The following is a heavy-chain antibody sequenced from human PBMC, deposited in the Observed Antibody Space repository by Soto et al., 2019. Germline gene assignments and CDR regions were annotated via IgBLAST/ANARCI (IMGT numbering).Heavy chain of an antibody. CDR1: GSSFIGYY. D-gene: IGHD6-19*01. CDR3: ARRVGGSGLNWFDP. V-gene: IGHV4-59*12. CDR2: IHYSGSA. Sequence: PSETLSLTCTFSGSSFIGYYWTWIRQSPERGLEWIGYIHYSGSANYNPSLNSRLTMSVDRSKSQFSMKLASVTAADTAVYYCARRVGGSGLNWFDPWGQGTLVTVSS. J-gene: IGHJ5*02.